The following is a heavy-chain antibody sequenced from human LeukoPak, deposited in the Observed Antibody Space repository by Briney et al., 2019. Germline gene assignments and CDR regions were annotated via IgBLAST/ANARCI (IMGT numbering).Heavy chain of an antibody. CDR3: AKDRCIAARLSFCYFDY. Sequence: SGGSLRLSCAASGFTFSSYGMHWVRQAPGKGLEWVAFIRYEGSNKYYADSVKGRFTISRDNSKNTLYLQMNTLRAEDTAVYYCAKDRCIAARLSFCYFDYWGQGTLVTVSS. V-gene: IGHV3-30*02. CDR2: IRYEGSNK. J-gene: IGHJ4*02. CDR1: GFTFSSYG. D-gene: IGHD6-6*01.